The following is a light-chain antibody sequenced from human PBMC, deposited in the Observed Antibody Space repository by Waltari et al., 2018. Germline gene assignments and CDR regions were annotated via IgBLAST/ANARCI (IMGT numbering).Light chain of an antibody. CDR2: DVS. CDR1: SSDVVGYDH. Sequence: QSALTQPASVSGSPGQSIPISCTGTSSDVVGYDHFSWYQQHPGKAPKLMIYDVSNRPSGVSNRFSGSKSGNTASLTISGLQADDEADYYCGSYTSSITLVFGGGTKLTVL. CDR3: GSYTSSITLV. V-gene: IGLV2-14*03. J-gene: IGLJ2*01.